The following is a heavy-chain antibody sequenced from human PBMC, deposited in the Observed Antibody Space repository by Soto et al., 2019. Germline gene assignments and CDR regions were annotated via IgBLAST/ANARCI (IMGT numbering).Heavy chain of an antibody. CDR1: GGTFSSFA. CDR3: LIGRGSITHDYYGLDV. V-gene: IGHV1-69*06. J-gene: IGHJ6*01. D-gene: IGHD1-20*01. CDR2: IIPIFGTP. Sequence: QVQLVQSGAEVKKPGSSVKVSCKASGGTFSSFAFSWVRQAPGHGLEWLGSIIPIFGTPHTAQRFQDRVTITADKSTAYMELSNLGSEDTAVYYCLIGRGSITHDYYGLDVW.